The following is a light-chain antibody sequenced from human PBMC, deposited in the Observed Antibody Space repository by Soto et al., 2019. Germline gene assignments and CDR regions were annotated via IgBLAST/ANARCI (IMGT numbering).Light chain of an antibody. V-gene: IGKV3-11*01. CDR2: DAS. CDR1: QSVSSC. Sequence: EIVLTQSPATLSLSPGERATLSCRASQSVSSCLAWYQQKPGQAPRLLIYDASNRATGIPAKFSGSGSGTDFTLTISSLEPEDFAVYYCQQRSNWPRTFGPGTKADV. J-gene: IGKJ3*01. CDR3: QQRSNWPRT.